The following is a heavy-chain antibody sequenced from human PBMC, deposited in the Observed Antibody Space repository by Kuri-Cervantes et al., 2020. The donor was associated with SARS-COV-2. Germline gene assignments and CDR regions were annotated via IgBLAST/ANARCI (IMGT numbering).Heavy chain of an antibody. CDR1: GGSISSSSYY. J-gene: IGHJ2*01. CDR3: ARRTSGNFDL. Sequence: SETLSLTCTVSGGSISSSSYYWGWIRQPPGKGLEWIGSMFHGGHSYYNSSLRSRVTISVDTSKNQFSLNLTSVTATDTAIYYCARRTSGNFDLWGRGILVTVSS. CDR2: MFHGGHS. D-gene: IGHD3-3*01. V-gene: IGHV4-39*01.